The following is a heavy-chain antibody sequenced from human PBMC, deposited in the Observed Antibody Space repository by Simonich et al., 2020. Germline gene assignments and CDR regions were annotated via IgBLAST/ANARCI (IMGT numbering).Heavy chain of an antibody. V-gene: IGHV3-30*07. Sequence: QVQLVESGGGVVQPGRSLRLSCAASGFTFSSYAMHWVRQAPGKRREGVAVISYDGSNKYYADSVKGRFTISRDKSKNTLYLQMNSLRAEDTAVYYCAREGLLLDAFDIWGQGTMVTVSS. CDR3: AREGLLLDAFDI. J-gene: IGHJ3*02. CDR2: ISYDGSNK. CDR1: GFTFSSYA. D-gene: IGHD2-15*01.